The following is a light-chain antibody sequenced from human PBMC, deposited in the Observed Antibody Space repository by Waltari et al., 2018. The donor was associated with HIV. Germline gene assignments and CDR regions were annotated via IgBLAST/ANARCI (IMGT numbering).Light chain of an antibody. V-gene: IGKV3-20*01. J-gene: IGKJ1*01. CDR3: QQYGNSWT. CDR1: QSLTTSY. Sequence: ETVLTQSPGTLSLSPGERATLSCRASQSLTTSYLAWFQQKRGQAPSLLISGISSRATGIPDRFSGSGSGTDFTLTISRLEPEDSAVYFCQQYGNSWTFGQGTKVEIK. CDR2: GIS.